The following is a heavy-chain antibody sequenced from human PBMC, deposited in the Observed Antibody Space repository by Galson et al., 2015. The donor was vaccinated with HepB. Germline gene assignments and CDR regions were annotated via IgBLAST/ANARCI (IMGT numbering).Heavy chain of an antibody. CDR3: TRGGGSFGY. J-gene: IGHJ4*02. D-gene: IGHD1-26*01. CDR1: GFTFNIYS. Sequence: SLRLSCAASGFTFNIYSMNWVRQAPGKGLEWVSSINGGSTSIHYADSLRGRVTISRDNTNNSLYLHMNTLQVEDTAVYYCTRGGGSFGYWGQGTLVTVSS. CDR2: INGGSTSI. V-gene: IGHV3-21*06.